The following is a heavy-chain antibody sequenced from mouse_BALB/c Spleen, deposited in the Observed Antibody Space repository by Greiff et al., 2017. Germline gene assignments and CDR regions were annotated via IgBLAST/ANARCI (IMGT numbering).Heavy chain of an antibody. CDR1: GFTFSSYA. CDR2: ISSGGST. J-gene: IGHJ2*01. Sequence: EVKLMESGGGLVKPGGSLKLSCAASGFTFSSYAMSWVRQTPEKRLEWVASISSGGSTYYQDSVKGRFTISRDNARNILYLQMSSLRSEDTAMYYCARMGSLRVYFDYWGQGTTLTVSS. V-gene: IGHV5-6-5*01. CDR3: ARMGSLRVYFDY. D-gene: IGHD1-1*01.